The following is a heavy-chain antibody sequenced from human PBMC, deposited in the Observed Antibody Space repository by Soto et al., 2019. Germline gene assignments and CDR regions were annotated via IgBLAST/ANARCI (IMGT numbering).Heavy chain of an antibody. D-gene: IGHD2-21*02. CDR1: GGSISSGDYY. CDR3: ARAMVVTQNWFDP. CDR2: IYYSGST. Sequence: QVQLQESGPGLVKPSQTLSLTCTVSGGSISSGDYYWRWIRQPPGKGLEWIGYIYYSGSTYYNPSLKSRVTTSVDTSKNQFSLKLSSVTAADTAVYYCARAMVVTQNWFDPWGQGTLVTVSS. V-gene: IGHV4-30-4*01. J-gene: IGHJ5*02.